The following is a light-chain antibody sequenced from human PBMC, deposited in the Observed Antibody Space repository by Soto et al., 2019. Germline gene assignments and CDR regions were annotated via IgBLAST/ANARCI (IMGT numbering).Light chain of an antibody. Sequence: DIQMTQAPSSLSAAIGDRVTITCRASQSITNYLHCYQQKPGKAPQLLNHSASSLQSGVPSRFSGSVSGTDVTLTISSLQPEDFAIYYCQQSYSSLTFGGGTTVAIK. V-gene: IGKV1-39*01. CDR2: SAS. J-gene: IGKJ4*01. CDR1: QSITNY. CDR3: QQSYSSLT.